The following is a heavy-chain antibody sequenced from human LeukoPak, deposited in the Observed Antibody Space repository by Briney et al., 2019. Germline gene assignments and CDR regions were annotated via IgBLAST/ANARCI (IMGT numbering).Heavy chain of an antibody. Sequence: SETLSLTCTVSGGSISSYYWSWIRQPPGKGLEWIGYIYYSGSTNYNPSLKSRVTISVDTSKNQFSLKLSSVTAADTAVYYCARGSQTTPDYWGQGTLVTVYS. V-gene: IGHV4-59*01. CDR1: GGSISSYY. CDR3: ARGSQTTPDY. CDR2: IYYSGST. J-gene: IGHJ4*02. D-gene: IGHD1-7*01.